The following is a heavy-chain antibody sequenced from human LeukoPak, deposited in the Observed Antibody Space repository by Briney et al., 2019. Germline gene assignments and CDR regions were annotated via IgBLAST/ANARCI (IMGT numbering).Heavy chain of an antibody. J-gene: IGHJ1*01. D-gene: IGHD3-10*01. CDR3: ARVGGSGSLPFQH. Sequence: GGSLRLSCAASGFTFSSYWMHWVRQAPGKGLVWVSRINSDGSSTSYADSVKGRFTISRDNAKNTLYLQMNSLRAEDTAVYYCARVGGSGSLPFQHWGQGTLVTVSS. CDR2: INSDGSST. CDR1: GFTFSSYW. V-gene: IGHV3-74*01.